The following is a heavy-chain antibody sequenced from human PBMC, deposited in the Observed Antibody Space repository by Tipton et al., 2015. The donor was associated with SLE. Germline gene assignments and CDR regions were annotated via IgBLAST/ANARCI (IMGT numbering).Heavy chain of an antibody. V-gene: IGHV1-18*01. J-gene: IGHJ5*02. D-gene: IGHD3-10*01. CDR1: GYSFTNYG. CDR2: ISAYNGNT. CDR3: ARTELLWFRKPPVPYNWFDP. Sequence: QSGTEVKKPGASVKVSCKASGYSFTNYGLSWVRQAPGQGLEWMGWISAYNGNTNYAQKLQGRVTMTTDTSTSTAYMELRSLRSDDTAVYYCARTELLWFRKPPVPYNWFDPWGQGTLVTVSS.